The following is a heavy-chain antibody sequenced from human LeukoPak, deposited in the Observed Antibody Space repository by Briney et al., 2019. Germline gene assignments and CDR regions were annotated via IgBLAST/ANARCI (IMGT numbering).Heavy chain of an antibody. Sequence: PGGSLRLSCAASRFTFSNYWMIWVRQAPGKGLEWVANIKEDGSEKYYVGSVKGRFTISRDNAKNSLYLQMNSLRDEDTAVYYCGRQYCSGGSCYNAFDVWGQGTMVTVSS. V-gene: IGHV3-7*04. CDR3: GRQYCSGGSCYNAFDV. CDR2: IKEDGSEK. J-gene: IGHJ3*01. CDR1: RFTFSNYW. D-gene: IGHD2-15*01.